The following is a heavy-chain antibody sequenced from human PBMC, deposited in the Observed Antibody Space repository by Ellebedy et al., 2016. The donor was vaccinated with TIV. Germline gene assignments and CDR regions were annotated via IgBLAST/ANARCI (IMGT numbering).Heavy chain of an antibody. D-gene: IGHD6-13*01. CDR1: GGSISRGSYY. Sequence: MPSETLSLTCTVSGGSISRGSYYWNWIRQYPGKGLEWIGYTYYSGSTYYNQSLKSRVNVSVDTSKNQFSLKLSSVTAADTAVYYCARGKFAAAGIDYWGQGTLVTVSS. V-gene: IGHV4-31*03. CDR3: ARGKFAAAGIDY. J-gene: IGHJ4*02. CDR2: TYYSGST.